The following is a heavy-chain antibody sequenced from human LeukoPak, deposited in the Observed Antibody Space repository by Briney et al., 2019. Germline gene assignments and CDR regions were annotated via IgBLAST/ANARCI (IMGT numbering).Heavy chain of an antibody. J-gene: IGHJ4*02. CDR2: IIPIFGTA. CDR1: GGTFSSYA. V-gene: IGHV1-69*13. Sequence: SVKVSYKASGGTFSSYAISWVRQAPGQGLEWMGGIIPIFGTANYAQKFQGRVTITADESTSTAYMELSSLRSEDTAVYYCARGFPSRRNYDSSGYYSYYFDYWGQGTLVTVSS. D-gene: IGHD3-22*01. CDR3: ARGFPSRRNYDSSGYYSYYFDY.